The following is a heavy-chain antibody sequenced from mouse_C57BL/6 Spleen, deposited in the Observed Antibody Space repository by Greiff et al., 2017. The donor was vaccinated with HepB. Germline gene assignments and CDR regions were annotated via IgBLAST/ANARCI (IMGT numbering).Heavy chain of an antibody. J-gene: IGHJ1*03. D-gene: IGHD1-1*01. V-gene: IGHV1-4*01. CDR1: GYTFTSYT. CDR2: INPSSGYT. Sequence: VMLVESGAELARPGASVKMSCKASGYTFTSYTMHWVKQRPGQGLEWIGYINPSSGYTKYNQKFKDKATLTADKSSSTAYMQLSSLASEDSAVYYCARGTTVVRYFDVWGTGTTVTVAS. CDR3: ARGTTVVRYFDV.